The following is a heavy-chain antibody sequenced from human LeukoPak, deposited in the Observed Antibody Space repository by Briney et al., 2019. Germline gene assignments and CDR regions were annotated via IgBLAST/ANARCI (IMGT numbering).Heavy chain of an antibody. CDR2: IYYSGST. CDR1: GGSISSGDYY. CDR3: ARAGRHYYDSSGYPADFDS. V-gene: IGHV4-30-4*01. J-gene: IGHJ4*02. Sequence: PSETLSLTCTVSGGSISSGDYYWSWIRQPPGKGLEWIGYIYYSGSTYYNPSLKSRVTISVDTSKNQFSLKLSSVTPADTAVYYCARAGRHYYDSSGYPADFDSWGQGTLVTVSS. D-gene: IGHD3-22*01.